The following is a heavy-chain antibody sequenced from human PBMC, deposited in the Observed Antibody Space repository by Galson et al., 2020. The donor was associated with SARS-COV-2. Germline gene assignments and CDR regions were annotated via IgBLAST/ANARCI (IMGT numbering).Heavy chain of an antibody. CDR1: GYTFTDYY. CDR3: ARLRYYDVLAGYIVDG. Sequence: ASVKVSCKPSGYTFTDYYIHRVRQAPGQGLEWMGWINPKRGRTNYAQKLEGRVTMTRDTSITTAYMQLSRLRADDTAVYYCARLRYYDVLAGYIVDGWGQGSMVTVSS. D-gene: IGHD3-9*01. V-gene: IGHV1-2*02. CDR2: INPKRGRT. J-gene: IGHJ6*02.